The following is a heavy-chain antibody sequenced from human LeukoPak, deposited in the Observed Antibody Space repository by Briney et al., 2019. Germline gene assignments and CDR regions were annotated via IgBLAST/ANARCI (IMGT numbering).Heavy chain of an antibody. CDR3: ARGLRKVSRSDIRMDV. CDR1: GYTFTSYY. D-gene: IGHD2-15*01. Sequence: GASVKVSCKASGYTFTSYYMHWVRQAPGQGLEWMGIINPSGGSTSYAQKFQGRVTMTRDTSTSTVYMELSSLRSEDTAVYYCARGLRKVSRSDIRMDVWGKGTTATVSS. CDR2: INPSGGST. V-gene: IGHV1-46*01. J-gene: IGHJ6*04.